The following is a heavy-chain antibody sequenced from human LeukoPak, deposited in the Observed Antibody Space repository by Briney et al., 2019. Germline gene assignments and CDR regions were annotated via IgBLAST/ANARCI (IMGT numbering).Heavy chain of an antibody. D-gene: IGHD4-17*01. CDR2: ISAYNGNT. Sequence: ASVKVSCKASGYTFTSYGISWVRQAPGQGLEWMGWISAYNGNTNYAQKLQGRVTMTTDTSTGTAYMELRSLRSDDTAVYYCAATVTSVRGIWFDPWGQGTLVTVSS. J-gene: IGHJ5*02. V-gene: IGHV1-18*01. CDR3: AATVTSVRGIWFDP. CDR1: GYTFTSYG.